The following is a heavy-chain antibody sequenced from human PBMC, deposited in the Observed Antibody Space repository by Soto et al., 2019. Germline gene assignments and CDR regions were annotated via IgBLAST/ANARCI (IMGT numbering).Heavy chain of an antibody. CDR2: TIPVFNTA. D-gene: IGHD3-10*01. CDR1: GGTLSDHG. Sequence: QVQLEQSGAEVKKPGSSVKVSCKASGGTLSDHGVAWLRQAPGQGLEWMGGTIPVFNTAKYAQKFQGRVTGTAVKFTNIAYMELSSLRSEDTAFYFCARGVYGSGNYYTGPSAFDIWGQGTMVIVSS. CDR3: ARGVYGSGNYYTGPSAFDI. J-gene: IGHJ3*02. V-gene: IGHV1-69*06.